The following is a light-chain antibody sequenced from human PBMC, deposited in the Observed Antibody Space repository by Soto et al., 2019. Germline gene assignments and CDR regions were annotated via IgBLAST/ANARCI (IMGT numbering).Light chain of an antibody. CDR2: GAS. CDR1: QSVSSSY. CDR3: QQRRNWPAT. J-gene: IGKJ1*01. Sequence: EIVLMQSPGTLSLSPGERAAVSCRASQSVSSSYLACYQQKPGQAPRLLIYGASSRATGIPDRFSGSGSGKYFTLDLISLEPEDFAVYSCQQRRNWPATFGPAT. V-gene: IGKV3D-20*02.